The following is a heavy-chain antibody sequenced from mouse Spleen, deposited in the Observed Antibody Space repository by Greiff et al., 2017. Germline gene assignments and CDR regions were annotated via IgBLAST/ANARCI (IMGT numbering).Heavy chain of an antibody. J-gene: IGHJ2*01. Sequence: EVKLVESGPGLVKPSQSLSLTCTVTGYSITSDYAWNWLRQFPGNKLEWMGYISYSGSTSYNPSLKSRISITRDTSKNQFFLQLNSVTTEDTATYYCARGGPMITTGFDYWGQGTTLTVSS. D-gene: IGHD2-4*01. CDR1: GYSITSDYA. V-gene: IGHV3-2*02. CDR2: ISYSGST. CDR3: ARGGPMITTGFDY.